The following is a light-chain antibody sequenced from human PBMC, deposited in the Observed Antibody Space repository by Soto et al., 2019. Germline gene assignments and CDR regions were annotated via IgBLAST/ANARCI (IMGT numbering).Light chain of an antibody. CDR1: SGYSTYA. Sequence: QSVLTQSPSASASLGASVKLTGTLSSGYSTYAIAWHQQQSEKGPRFLMKINYDGTHSKGDGFFDRFSGSSSGAERHLTISSLQSEDEADYYCQSLGTGIQVFGGGTKLTVL. CDR3: QSLGTGIQV. V-gene: IGLV4-69*01. J-gene: IGLJ3*02. CDR2: INYDGTH.